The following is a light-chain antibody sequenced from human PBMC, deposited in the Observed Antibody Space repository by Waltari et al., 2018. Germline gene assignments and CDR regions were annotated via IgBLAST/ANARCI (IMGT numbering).Light chain of an antibody. CDR2: TAS. Sequence: DIQMTQSPSSLSASLVARVTITCRASQSINNYLNWYQQKPGKAPKLLIYTASSLQSGVPSRFSGSGSGTDFTLTISSLQPEDFATFYCQQSYSSPFTFGPGTKVDLK. CDR1: QSINNY. CDR3: QQSYSSPFT. V-gene: IGKV1-39*01. J-gene: IGKJ3*01.